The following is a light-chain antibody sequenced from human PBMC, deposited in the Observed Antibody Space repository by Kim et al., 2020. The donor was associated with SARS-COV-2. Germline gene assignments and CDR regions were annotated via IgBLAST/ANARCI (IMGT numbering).Light chain of an antibody. CDR2: SAS. CDR1: QDIANS. Sequence: ASVGDGVTISCRASQDIANSLAWYQQKPGSVPNLLIYSASTLQAGVPPRFRASGSGTDFTLTITSLQTEDGATYYCQKYDTPPWTFGQGTKVDIK. CDR3: QKYDTPPWT. V-gene: IGKV1-27*01. J-gene: IGKJ1*01.